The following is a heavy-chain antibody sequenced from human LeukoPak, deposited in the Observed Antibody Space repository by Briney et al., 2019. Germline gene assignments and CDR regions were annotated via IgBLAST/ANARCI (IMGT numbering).Heavy chain of an antibody. D-gene: IGHD3-9*01. CDR3: ARDYENLTGSRTRFHY. J-gene: IGHJ4*02. V-gene: IGHV3-21*01. CDR2: ISISSNYI. CDR1: GFTFSRYS. Sequence: GGSLRLSCAASGFTFSRYSMNWVRQAPGKGLEWVSSISISSNYIYYTDSAKGRFTISRDNAKNSLYLQMNSLRAEDTSVYYCARDYENLTGSRTRFHYWGQGTLVTVSS.